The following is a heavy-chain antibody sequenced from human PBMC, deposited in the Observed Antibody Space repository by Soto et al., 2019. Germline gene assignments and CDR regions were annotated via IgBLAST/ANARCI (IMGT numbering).Heavy chain of an antibody. CDR3: AKATWGYWYFDL. J-gene: IGHJ2*01. CDR2: ISGSGDSP. CDR1: GFIFRSYG. Sequence: EVQLLESGGGLVQPGGSLRLSCAASGFIFRSYGMSWVRQAPGKGLEWVSAISGSGDSPYYADSVKGRFTVSRDNTKITLYPQMTSLRAEDTAVYYCAKATWGYWYFDLWGRGTLVTVSS. V-gene: IGHV3-23*01. D-gene: IGHD7-27*01.